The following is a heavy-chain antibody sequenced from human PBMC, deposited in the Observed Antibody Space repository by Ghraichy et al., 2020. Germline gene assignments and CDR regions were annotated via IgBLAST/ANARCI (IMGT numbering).Heavy chain of an antibody. V-gene: IGHV3-74*01. Sequence: GSLRLSCAASGIAFSRYWFHWVRQAPGKGLVWVSRINRDGSTTNYADSVKGLFTISRDDAKNTLYLQMSSLRAEDTAVYYCAADSPWLPDSSGRTGWFDPWGQGTLVTVSS. D-gene: IGHD3-22*01. CDR2: INRDGSTT. CDR1: GIAFSRYW. J-gene: IGHJ5*02. CDR3: AADSPWLPDSSGRTGWFDP.